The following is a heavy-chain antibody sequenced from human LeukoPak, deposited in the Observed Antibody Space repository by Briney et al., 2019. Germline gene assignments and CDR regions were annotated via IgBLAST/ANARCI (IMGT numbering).Heavy chain of an antibody. J-gene: IGHJ2*01. CDR1: GFTFSSYA. V-gene: IGHV3-23*01. CDR2: ISGSGGST. Sequence: GGSLRLSCAASGFTFSSYAMSWVRQAPGKGLEWVSAISGSGGSTYYADSVKGRFTISRDNSKNTLYLQMNSLRAEDTAVYYCAKATAMVTFGLRYFDLWGRGTLVTVSS. D-gene: IGHD5-18*01. CDR3: AKATAMVTFGLRYFDL.